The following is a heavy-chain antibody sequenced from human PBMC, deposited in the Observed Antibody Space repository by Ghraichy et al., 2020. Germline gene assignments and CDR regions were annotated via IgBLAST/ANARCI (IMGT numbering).Heavy chain of an antibody. D-gene: IGHD3-3*01. J-gene: IGHJ5*02. V-gene: IGHV3-66*01. Sequence: GGSLRLSCAASGFTVSSNYMSWVRQAPGKGLEWVSVIYSGGSTYYADSVKGRFTISRDNSKNTLYLQMNSLRAEDTAVYYCAREHLRFLEWLSGSWFDPWGQGTLVTVSS. CDR2: IYSGGST. CDR3: AREHLRFLEWLSGSWFDP. CDR1: GFTVSSNY.